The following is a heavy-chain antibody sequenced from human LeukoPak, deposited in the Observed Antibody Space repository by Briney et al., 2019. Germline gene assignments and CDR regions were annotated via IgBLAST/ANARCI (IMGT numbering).Heavy chain of an antibody. CDR1: GFTFSSYA. CDR3: AREFGSGSFDS. V-gene: IGHV3-23*01. D-gene: IGHD3-10*01. J-gene: IGHJ4*02. CDR2: ISDSGSTT. Sequence: GGSLGLSCAASGFTFSSYAMNWVRQAPGKGLEWVSRISDSGSTTYCADSVKGRGTISRDNSRNTLYLQMSSLRVEDTAVYYCAREFGSGSFDSWGQGTLVTVSS.